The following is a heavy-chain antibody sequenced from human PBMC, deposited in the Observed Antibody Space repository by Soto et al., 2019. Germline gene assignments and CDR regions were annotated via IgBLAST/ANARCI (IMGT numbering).Heavy chain of an antibody. CDR1: GYTFTGYY. CDR2: ISPHSGGP. Sequence: ASVKVSCKASGYTFTGYYIHWVRQAPGQGLEWMGSISPHSGGPNYAQRFQGRVTMTRDTPMTTVYMEMSGLTSDDTAVYYCAREEQTGANYYLDYWGQGTLVTVS. J-gene: IGHJ4*02. D-gene: IGHD7-27*01. V-gene: IGHV1-2*02. CDR3: AREEQTGANYYLDY.